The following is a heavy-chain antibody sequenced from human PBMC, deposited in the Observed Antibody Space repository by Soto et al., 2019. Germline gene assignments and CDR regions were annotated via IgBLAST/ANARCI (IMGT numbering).Heavy chain of an antibody. V-gene: IGHV4-59*01. J-gene: IGHJ6*02. D-gene: IGHD3-10*01. Sequence: SETLSLTCTASGGSMSSYYWNWIRQPPGKGLESIGYIYASGNTNYNPSFKSRVAISIDTSKKQFSLNLTSVTAADTAVYYCARENYFGSGTYFRLDVWGQGTRVTVSS. CDR1: GGSMSSYY. CDR3: ARENYFGSGTYFRLDV. CDR2: IYASGNT.